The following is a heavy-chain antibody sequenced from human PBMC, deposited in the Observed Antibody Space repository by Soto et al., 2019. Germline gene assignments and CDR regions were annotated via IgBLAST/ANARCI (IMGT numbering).Heavy chain of an antibody. CDR1: SGSISSTNW. V-gene: IGHV4-4*02. Sequence: QVQLQESGPGVVKPSGTLSLSCIVSSGSISSTNWWSWVRQPPGRGLEWIGAIYHSGSINYNPSLGSRVTISVDKSNNQFSLNLISVTAADTAVYFCVKEGSGWSYLDHWGQGILVTVSS. J-gene: IGHJ4*02. CDR3: VKEGSGWSYLDH. CDR2: IYHSGSI. D-gene: IGHD6-19*01.